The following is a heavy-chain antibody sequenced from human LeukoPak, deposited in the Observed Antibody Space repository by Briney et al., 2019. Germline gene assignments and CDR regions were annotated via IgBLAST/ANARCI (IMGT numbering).Heavy chain of an antibody. D-gene: IGHD2-2*02. CDR1: GGSISSSSYY. V-gene: IGHV4-39*01. CDR2: IYYSGST. CDR3: ARLAAILKRSNWFDP. Sequence: SETLSLTCTVSGGSISSSSYYWGWIRQPPGKGPEWIGSIYYSGSTYYNPSLKSRVTISVDTSKNQFSLKLSSVTAADTAVYYCARLAAILKRSNWFDPWGQGTLVTVSS. J-gene: IGHJ5*02.